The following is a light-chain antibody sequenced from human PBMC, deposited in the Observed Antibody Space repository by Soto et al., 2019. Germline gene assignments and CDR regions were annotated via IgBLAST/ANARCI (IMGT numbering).Light chain of an antibody. CDR2: KAS. Sequence: DIQMTQSPSTLSASVGDRVTITCRASQSISSWLAWYLQKPGKAPQLLIYKASNLQDGVPSRFSGSGSGTEFTLTISSLQPDDFATSYCQQYSSYSSYTFGQGTKLEIK. CDR1: QSISSW. J-gene: IGKJ2*01. CDR3: QQYSSYSSYT. V-gene: IGKV1-5*03.